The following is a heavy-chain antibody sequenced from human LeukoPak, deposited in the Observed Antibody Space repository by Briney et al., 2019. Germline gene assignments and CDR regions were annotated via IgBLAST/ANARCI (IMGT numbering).Heavy chain of an antibody. CDR1: GGTFSSYA. CDR2: IIPIFGTA. D-gene: IGHD2-2*01. J-gene: IGHJ5*02. V-gene: IGHV1-69*13. Sequence: SVKVSCKASGGTFSSYAISWVRQAPGQGLEWMGGIIPIFGTANYAQKFQGRVTITADESTSTAYMELSSLRSEDTAVYYCARDGAIVVVPAATNWFDPWGQGTLVTVSS. CDR3: ARDGAIVVVPAATNWFDP.